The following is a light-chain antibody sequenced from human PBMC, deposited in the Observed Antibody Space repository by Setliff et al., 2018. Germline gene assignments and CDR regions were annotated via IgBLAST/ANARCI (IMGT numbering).Light chain of an antibody. CDR1: SSNIGNNY. CDR3: GTWDSSLSAGGV. Sequence: KSAISCSGSSSNIGNNYVSWYQQLPGTAPKLLIYDNNKRPSGIPDRFSGSKSGTSATLGITGLQTGDEADYYCGTWDSSLSAGGVFGTGTKGTVL. J-gene: IGLJ1*01. V-gene: IGLV1-51*01. CDR2: DNN.